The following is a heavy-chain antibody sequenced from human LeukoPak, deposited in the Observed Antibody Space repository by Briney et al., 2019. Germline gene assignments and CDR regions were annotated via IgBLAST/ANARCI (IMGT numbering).Heavy chain of an antibody. CDR1: GYTFTGYY. CDR3: ARVKGYYGSGSGAFDI. D-gene: IGHD3-10*01. Sequence: ASVKVSCKASGYTFTGYYMHWVRQAPGQGLEWMGWINPNSGGTDYAQKFQGRVTMTRDTSITTAYMELSRLRSDDTAVYYCARVKGYYGSGSGAFDIWGQGTMVTVSS. V-gene: IGHV1-2*02. CDR2: INPNSGGT. J-gene: IGHJ3*02.